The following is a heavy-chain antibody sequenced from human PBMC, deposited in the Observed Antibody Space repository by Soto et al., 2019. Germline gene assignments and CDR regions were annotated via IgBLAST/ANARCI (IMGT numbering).Heavy chain of an antibody. V-gene: IGHV1-69*06. CDR3: ARDRTDSGYYTNWLDP. J-gene: IGHJ5*02. D-gene: IGHD3-22*01. Sequence: SVKVSCKASGGTFGSDAITWVRQAPGQGLEWVGRIIPIFGTTNYAQNLQGRVTISADKSTLTSYMELHSLTSDDTALYYCARDRTDSGYYTNWLDPWGQGTRVTVSS. CDR1: GGTFGSDA. CDR2: IIPIFGTT.